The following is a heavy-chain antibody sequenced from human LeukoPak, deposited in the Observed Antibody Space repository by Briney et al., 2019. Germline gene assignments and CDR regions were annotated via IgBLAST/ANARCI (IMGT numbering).Heavy chain of an antibody. D-gene: IGHD3-22*01. CDR2: IYTSGST. CDR1: GVSISSYY. V-gene: IGHV4-4*07. J-gene: IGHJ1*01. Sequence: SETLSLTCTVSGVSISSYYWSWIRQPAGKGMEWIGRIYTSGSTNYNSFLKSRVTMSVDTSKNQFSLRLSSVTAADTAVYYCARQVGSFTMMPWGQGTLVTVSS. CDR3: ARQVGSFTMMP.